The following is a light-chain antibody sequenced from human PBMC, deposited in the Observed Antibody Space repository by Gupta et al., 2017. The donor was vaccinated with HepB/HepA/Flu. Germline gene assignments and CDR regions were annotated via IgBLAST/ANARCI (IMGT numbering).Light chain of an antibody. CDR3: QSADSSGTYVV. Sequence: SYDLTPPPSVSVSPGQTARITHTGDALPKQYAYWYQQKPGQAPVLVIYKDSERPSGIPERFSGSSSGTTVTLTISGVQAEDEADYYCQSADSSGTYVVFGGGTKLTVL. CDR2: KDS. V-gene: IGLV3-25*03. CDR1: ALPKQY. J-gene: IGLJ2*01.